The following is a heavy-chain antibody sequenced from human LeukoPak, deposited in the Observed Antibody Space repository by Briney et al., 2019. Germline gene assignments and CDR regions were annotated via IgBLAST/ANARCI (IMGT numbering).Heavy chain of an antibody. J-gene: IGHJ4*02. D-gene: IGHD6-13*01. CDR1: GGTFSSYA. CDR3: ARDDGIAAARLGY. Sequence: SVKVSCKASGGTFSSYAISWVRQAPGQGLEWMGGIIPIFGTANYAQKFQGRVTITADESTSTAYMELSSLRSDDTAVYYCARDDGIAAARLGYWGQGTLVTVSS. CDR2: IIPIFGTA. V-gene: IGHV1-69*13.